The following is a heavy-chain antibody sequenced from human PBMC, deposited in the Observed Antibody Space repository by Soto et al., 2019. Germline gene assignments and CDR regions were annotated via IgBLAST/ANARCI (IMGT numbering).Heavy chain of an antibody. CDR3: SQGSSCGYPEYFRH. V-gene: IGHV2-5*02. Sequence: QITLKESGPALVRPTQTLALTCTFSGFSLSTGDVGVAWIRQPPGKALEWLALTYWDDDNRYSPSLRSRLTITQGPPKNPVVLTITNMDPLDTATYLLSQGSSCGYPEYFRHWGQGTLVTVSS. CDR2: TYWDDDN. CDR1: GFSLSTGDVG. J-gene: IGHJ1*01. D-gene: IGHD6-19*01.